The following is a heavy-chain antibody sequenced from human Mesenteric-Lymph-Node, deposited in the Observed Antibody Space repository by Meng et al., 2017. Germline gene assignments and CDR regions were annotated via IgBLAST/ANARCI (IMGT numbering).Heavy chain of an antibody. CDR1: GYTLTTYA. J-gene: IGHJ5*02. CDR2: INTNTGNP. Sequence: QVQLLQSGSELKKPGASVKVSCKASGYTLTTYAMNLVRQAPGQGLEWMGWINTNTGNPTYAQGFTGRFVFSLDTSVNMAYLQITSLKAEDTAVYYCVRGDWFDPWGQGTLVTVSS. V-gene: IGHV7-4-1*04. CDR3: VRGDWFDP.